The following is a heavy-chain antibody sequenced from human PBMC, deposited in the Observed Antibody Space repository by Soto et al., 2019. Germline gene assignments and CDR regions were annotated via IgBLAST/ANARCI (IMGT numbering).Heavy chain of an antibody. V-gene: IGHV4-31*03. Sequence: QVQLQESGPGLVKPSQILSLTCTVSGGSISSGGYYWSWIRQHPAQGLEWIGYNYYSGTPYYNPSLKSRLNISVDTAKNQFSLKLSYVTAADTAVYYCGSDHYDISVDIWGQGTMVTVSS. CDR3: GSDHYDISVDI. CDR1: GGSISSGGYY. CDR2: NYYSGTP. J-gene: IGHJ3*02. D-gene: IGHD3-22*01.